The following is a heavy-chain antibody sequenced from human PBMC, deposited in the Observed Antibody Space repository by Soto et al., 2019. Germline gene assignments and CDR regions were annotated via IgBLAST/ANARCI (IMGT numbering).Heavy chain of an antibody. CDR3: GIEPTGTGGFDY. CDR1: GHTFTGHH. J-gene: IGHJ4*02. CDR2: IDLDIGDT. D-gene: IGHD7-27*01. Sequence: ASVKVSCKASGHTFTGHHMHWVRQAPGQGLEWMGLIDLDIGDTKYAQKFQGRVTSTSDTSITTAYMELRGLRSDDTAVYYCGIEPTGTGGFDYWGQGTLVTVYS. V-gene: IGHV1-2*02.